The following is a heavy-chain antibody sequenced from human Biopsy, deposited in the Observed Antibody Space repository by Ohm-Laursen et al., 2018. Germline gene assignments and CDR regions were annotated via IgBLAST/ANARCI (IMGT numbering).Heavy chain of an antibody. V-gene: IGHV3-74*01. J-gene: IGHJ4*02. D-gene: IGHD3/OR15-3a*01. Sequence: SLRLSCAASAFNFSSYWMHWIRQVPGKGPAWVSCIDSDGSTTRYAAAVRGRFRISRDNAKDILYWQMSRLRADDTAVYYCGSGPRGFRHWGRGTLVTVSS. CDR3: GSGPRGFRH. CDR1: AFNFSSYW. CDR2: IDSDGSTT.